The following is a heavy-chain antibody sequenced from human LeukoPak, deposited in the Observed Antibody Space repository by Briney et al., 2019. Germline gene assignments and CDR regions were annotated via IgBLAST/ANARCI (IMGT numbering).Heavy chain of an antibody. CDR1: GFIFRNYA. J-gene: IGHJ4*02. V-gene: IGHV3-23*01. CDR2: ISGSGERT. CDR3: ARESSSGFDY. D-gene: IGHD3-22*01. Sequence: GGSLRLSCAGSGFIFRNYAMSWVRQAPGKGLEWVSAISGSGERTYYADSVKGRFSISRDNAKNSLYLQMNTLRAEDTAVYYCARESSSGFDYWGQGTLATVSS.